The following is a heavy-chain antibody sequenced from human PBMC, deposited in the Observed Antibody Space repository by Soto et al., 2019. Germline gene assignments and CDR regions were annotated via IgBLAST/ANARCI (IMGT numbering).Heavy chain of an antibody. CDR2: IFHTGST. Sequence: SETLSLTCAVSGYSISSGHSWGWIRQPPGKGLEWIGSIFHTGSTYYNPSLKSRVTLSVDTSKNQFSLKLSSVTAADTAVYFCATLPRLDGMDVWGQGTTVTVS. V-gene: IGHV4-38-2*01. J-gene: IGHJ6*02. D-gene: IGHD6-25*01. CDR1: GYSISSGHS. CDR3: ATLPRLDGMDV.